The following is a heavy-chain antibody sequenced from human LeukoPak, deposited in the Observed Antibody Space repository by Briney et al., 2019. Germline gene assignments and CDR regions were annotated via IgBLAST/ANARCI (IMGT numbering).Heavy chain of an antibody. CDR3: ARGGGNIAAAVWFDP. J-gene: IGHJ5*02. CDR2: MNPNSGNT. V-gene: IGHV1-8*01. Sequence: GASVKVSCKASGYTFTSYDINWVRHATGQGLELMGWMNPNSGNTGYAQKFQGRVTMTRNTSISTAYMERSSLRSEDTAVYYCARGGGNIAAAVWFDPWGQGTLVTVSS. D-gene: IGHD6-13*01. CDR1: GYTFTSYD.